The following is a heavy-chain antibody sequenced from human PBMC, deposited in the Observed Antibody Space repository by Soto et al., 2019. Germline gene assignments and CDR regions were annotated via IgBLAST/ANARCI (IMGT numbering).Heavy chain of an antibody. V-gene: IGHV4-59*01. J-gene: IGHJ6*02. D-gene: IGHD6-13*01. CDR2: IYYSGIT. Sequence: LSLTCTVSGGSIRSYYWSFIRQPPGKGVEWFGNIYYSGITNYNPSLKSRVTISLETSKNQFSLRLSSVTAAYTAVYYCASVQGKYCGSWGDYYDGLSVWAQGTTVTVAS. CDR1: GGSIRSYY. CDR3: ASVQGKYCGSWGDYYDGLSV.